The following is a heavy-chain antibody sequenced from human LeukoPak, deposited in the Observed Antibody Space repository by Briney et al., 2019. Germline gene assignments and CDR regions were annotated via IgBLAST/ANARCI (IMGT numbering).Heavy chain of an antibody. Sequence: GGSLRLSCAASGFTVSSNYMTWVRQAPGKGLEWVSIIYSGGSTYYADSVKGRFTTSRDNSKNSLYLQMNSLRAEDTAVYYCARGREDFKYRFDYWGQGTLVTVSS. CDR1: GFTVSSNY. V-gene: IGHV3-66*01. CDR2: IYSGGST. J-gene: IGHJ4*02. CDR3: ARGREDFKYRFDY. D-gene: IGHD3-3*01.